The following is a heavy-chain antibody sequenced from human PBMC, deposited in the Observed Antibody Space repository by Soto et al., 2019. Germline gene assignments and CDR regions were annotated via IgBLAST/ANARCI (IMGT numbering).Heavy chain of an antibody. CDR1: GFTFSSYS. J-gene: IGHJ4*02. CDR2: FRSGGDDGTT. CDR3: AKKVNSGPGSQYFDY. Sequence: GGSLRLSCAAAGFTFSSYSMSWVRQAPRKGLEWVSGFRSGGDDGTTYYADSVKGRFTISRDNSKNTLFLQMNSLRAEDTAIYYCAKKVNSGPGSQYFDYWGQGTLVTVSS. V-gene: IGHV3-23*01. D-gene: IGHD3-10*01.